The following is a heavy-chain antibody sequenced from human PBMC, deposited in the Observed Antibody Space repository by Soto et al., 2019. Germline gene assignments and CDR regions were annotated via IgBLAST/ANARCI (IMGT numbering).Heavy chain of an antibody. CDR3: ARYSSGWYGDAFDI. CDR2: TYYRSKWYN. D-gene: IGHD6-19*01. Sequence: HXQPLSLTFAISGDSVSSNSAACNWIRHSPSRGLEWLGRTYYRSKWYNDYAVSVKSRITINPDTSKNQFSLQLNSVTPEDTAVYYCARYSSGWYGDAFDIWGQGTMVTVSS. J-gene: IGHJ3*02. V-gene: IGHV6-1*01. CDR1: GDSVSSNSAA.